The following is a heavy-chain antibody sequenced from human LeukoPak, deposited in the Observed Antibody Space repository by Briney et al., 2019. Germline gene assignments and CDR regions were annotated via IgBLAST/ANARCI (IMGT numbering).Heavy chain of an antibody. J-gene: IGHJ4*02. CDR3: ARGQVSGWYWDPLDY. D-gene: IGHD6-19*01. CDR1: GGSISSYY. V-gene: IGHV4-4*07. CDR2: IYNSGST. Sequence: SETLSLTCTVSGGSISSYYWSWIRQPAGKGLEWIGRIYNSGSTNYNPSLKSRVTMSVDTSKNQFSLKLSSVTAADTAVYYCARGQVSGWYWDPLDYWGQGTLVTVSS.